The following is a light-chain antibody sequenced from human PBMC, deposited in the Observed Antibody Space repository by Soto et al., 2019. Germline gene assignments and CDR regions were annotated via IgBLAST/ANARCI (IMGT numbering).Light chain of an antibody. CDR3: HPFSSSHT. Sequence: DIQMTQSPSTLSASLGDRVTITCRASQSISNWLAWYQQKPGKAPKLLIYKASTLESGVPSRFSGTGSGTEFTLALIIQEADEFVTYYCHPFSSSHTFGGGTNVEIK. J-gene: IGKJ4*01. V-gene: IGKV1-5*03. CDR1: QSISNW. CDR2: KAS.